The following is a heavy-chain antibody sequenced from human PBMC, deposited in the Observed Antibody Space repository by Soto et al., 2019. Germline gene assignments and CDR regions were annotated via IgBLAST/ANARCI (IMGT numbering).Heavy chain of an antibody. J-gene: IGHJ5*02. CDR2: ISSSSTI. D-gene: IGHD2-2*01. Sequence: GGSLRLSCAASGFTFSSYSMNWVRQAPGKGLEWVSYISSSSTIYYADSVKGRFTISRDNAKNSLYLQMNSLRAEDTAVYYCATDIVVVPAATWFDPWGQGTLVTVSS. CDR3: ATDIVVVPAATWFDP. V-gene: IGHV3-48*01. CDR1: GFTFSSYS.